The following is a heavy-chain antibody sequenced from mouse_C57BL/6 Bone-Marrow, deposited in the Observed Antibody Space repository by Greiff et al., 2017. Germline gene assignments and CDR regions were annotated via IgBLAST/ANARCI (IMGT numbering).Heavy chain of an antibody. CDR2: ISSGGSYT. D-gene: IGHD2-5*01. CDR3: ARQFSYSNYDYFDY. Sequence: EVQRVESGGDLVKPGGSLKLSCAASGFTFSSYGMSWVRQTPDKRLEWVATISSGGSYTYYPDSVKGRFTISRDNAKNTLYLQMGSLKSEDTAMYYCARQFSYSNYDYFDYWGQGTTLTVAS. J-gene: IGHJ2*01. CDR1: GFTFSSYG. V-gene: IGHV5-6*01.